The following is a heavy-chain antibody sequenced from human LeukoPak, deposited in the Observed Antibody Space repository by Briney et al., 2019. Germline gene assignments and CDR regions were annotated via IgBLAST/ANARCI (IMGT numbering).Heavy chain of an antibody. CDR2: IYYSGST. CDR3: ARVLRLLNWFDP. J-gene: IGHJ5*02. CDR1: GGSISSGGYY. V-gene: IGHV4-31*03. D-gene: IGHD4-17*01. Sequence: SETLSLTCTVSGGSISSGGYYWSWIRQHPGKGLEWIGYIYYSGSTYYNPSLKSRVTISVDTSKNQFSLKLSSVTAADTAVYYCARVLRLLNWFDPWGREPWSPSPQ.